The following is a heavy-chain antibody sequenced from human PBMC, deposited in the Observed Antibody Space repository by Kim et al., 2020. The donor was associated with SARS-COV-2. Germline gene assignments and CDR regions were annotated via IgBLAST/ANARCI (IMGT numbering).Heavy chain of an antibody. J-gene: IGHJ5*01. Sequence: GGSLRLSCAASGFTVSSNYMSWVRQAPGKGLEWVSIIYTGGSTYYADSVKGRFTISRDNSKNTLYLPMDSLRAEDTAGYYCARETRGSSWFAYWGQGTLVTVSS. CDR2: IYTGGST. CDR1: GFTVSSNY. CDR3: ARETRGSSWFAY. D-gene: IGHD6-13*01. V-gene: IGHV3-66*01.